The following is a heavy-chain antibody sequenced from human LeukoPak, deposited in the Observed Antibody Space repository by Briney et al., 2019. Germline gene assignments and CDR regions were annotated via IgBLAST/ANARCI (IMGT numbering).Heavy chain of an antibody. CDR1: GFTVSSNY. Sequence: GGSLRLSCAASGFTVSSNYMSWVRQAPGKGLEWVSAISGSGGSTYYADSVKGRFTISRDNSKNTLYLQMNSLGAEDTAVYYCAKCILTGYYKGYMDVWGKGTTVTISS. CDR3: AKCILTGYYKGYMDV. V-gene: IGHV3-23*01. CDR2: ISGSGGST. D-gene: IGHD3-9*01. J-gene: IGHJ6*03.